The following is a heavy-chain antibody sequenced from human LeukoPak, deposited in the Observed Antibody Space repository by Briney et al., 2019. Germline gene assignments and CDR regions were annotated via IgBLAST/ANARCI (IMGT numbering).Heavy chain of an antibody. CDR3: AKDIVATIETDFDY. CDR1: GFTFSSYA. J-gene: IGHJ4*02. D-gene: IGHD5-12*01. Sequence: PGGSLGLSCAASGFTFSSYAMSWVRQAPGKGLEWVSAISGSGGSTYYADSVKGRFTISRDNSKNTLYLQMNSLRAEDTAVYYCAKDIVATIETDFDYWGQGTLVTVSS. CDR2: ISGSGGST. V-gene: IGHV3-23*01.